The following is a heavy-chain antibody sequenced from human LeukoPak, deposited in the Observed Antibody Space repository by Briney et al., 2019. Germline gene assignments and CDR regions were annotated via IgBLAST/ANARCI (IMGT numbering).Heavy chain of an antibody. CDR1: GGSIIGHW. CDR3: ARRNTADASIDF. J-gene: IGHJ4*02. V-gene: IGHV4-59*08. D-gene: IGHD4-17*01. CDR2: VFYSGSN. Sequence: SETLSLTCSVPGGSIIGHWWSWIRQPPGKGLEWIGDVFYSGSNNYNPSLKSRLTISLDTSKNQFSLNLRSVTATDMAMYYCARRNTADASIDFWGQGTLVTASS.